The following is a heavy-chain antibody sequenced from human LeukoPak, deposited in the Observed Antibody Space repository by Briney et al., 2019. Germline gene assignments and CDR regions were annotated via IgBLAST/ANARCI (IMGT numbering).Heavy chain of an antibody. CDR1: GYTFTGYY. D-gene: IGHD2-15*01. V-gene: IGHV1-2*02. CDR2: INPNSGGT. J-gene: IGHJ4*02. Sequence: ASVKVSCKASGYTFTGYYMHWVRQAPGQGLEWVGWINPNSGGTNYAQKFQGRVTMTRDTSISTAYMELSRLRSDDTAVYYCARGKRNGGSSHFDYWGQGTLVTVSS. CDR3: ARGKRNGGSSHFDY.